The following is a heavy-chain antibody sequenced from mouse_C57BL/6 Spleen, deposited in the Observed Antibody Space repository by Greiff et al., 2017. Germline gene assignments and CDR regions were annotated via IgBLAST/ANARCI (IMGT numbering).Heavy chain of an antibody. Sequence: VQLKESGGGLVQPGGSLKLSCAASGFTFSDYYMYWVRQTPEKRLEWVAYISNGGGSTYYPDTVKGRFTISRDNAKNTLYLQMSRLKSEDTAMYYCARQYFDYWGQGTTLTVSS. CDR2: ISNGGGST. J-gene: IGHJ2*01. CDR1: GFTFSDYY. CDR3: ARQYFDY. V-gene: IGHV5-12*01.